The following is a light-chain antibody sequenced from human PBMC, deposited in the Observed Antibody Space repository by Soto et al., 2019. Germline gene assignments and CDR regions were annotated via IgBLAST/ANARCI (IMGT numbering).Light chain of an antibody. CDR2: GAS. V-gene: IGKV3-20*01. CDR1: QSVSSNY. CDR3: QHYSSQP. Sequence: EVVLTQSPGTLSLSPGERATLSCRASQSVSSNYLAWYQQRPGQAPRLLIYGASSRATGIPDRFSGSGSGTDFTLTISRLEPEDSAVYFCQHYSSQPFGQGTKVQIK. J-gene: IGKJ1*01.